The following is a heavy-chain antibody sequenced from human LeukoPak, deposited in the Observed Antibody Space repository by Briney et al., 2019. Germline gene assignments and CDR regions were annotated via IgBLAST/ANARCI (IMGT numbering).Heavy chain of an antibody. CDR2: INPSGGST. Sequence: ASVKVSCKASGYTFTSYYMHWVRQAPGQGLEWMGIINPSGGSTSYAQKFQGRVTMTRDTSTSTVYMELSSLRSEDTAVYYCARAYCSSGSCYSSCYYGMDVWGKGTTVTVSS. D-gene: IGHD2-15*01. J-gene: IGHJ6*04. V-gene: IGHV1-46*01. CDR3: ARAYCSSGSCYSSCYYGMDV. CDR1: GYTFTSYY.